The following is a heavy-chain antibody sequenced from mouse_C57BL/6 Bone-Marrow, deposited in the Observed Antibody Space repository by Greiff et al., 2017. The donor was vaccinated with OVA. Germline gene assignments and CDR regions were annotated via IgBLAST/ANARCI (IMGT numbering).Heavy chain of an antibody. Sequence: QVQLQQPGAELVMPGASVKLSCKASGYTFTSYWMHWVKQRPGQGLEWIGEIDPSDSYTNYNQKFKGKSTLTVDKSSSTAYMQLSSLTSEDSAVYDCARVHDYYSSSYWYFDVWGTGTTVTVSS. J-gene: IGHJ1*03. CDR3: ARVHDYYSSSYWYFDV. CDR2: IDPSDSYT. CDR1: GYTFTSYW. D-gene: IGHD1-1*01. V-gene: IGHV1-69*01.